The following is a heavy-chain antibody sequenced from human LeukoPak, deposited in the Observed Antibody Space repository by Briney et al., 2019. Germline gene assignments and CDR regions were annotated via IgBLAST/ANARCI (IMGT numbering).Heavy chain of an antibody. V-gene: IGHV1-18*01. CDR3: ARVWGSMVTGALYNSYGMDV. J-gene: IGHJ6*02. D-gene: IGHD5-18*01. Sequence: ASVKVSCKASGYTFTRYGIKWVRDAPGQGPDWMGWITGYKGNTNNAQNLQGRVTMSTDTSTSTAYMELRSLRSDDTAVYYCARVWGSMVTGALYNSYGMDVWGQGTTVTVSS. CDR2: ITGYKGNT. CDR1: GYTFTRYG.